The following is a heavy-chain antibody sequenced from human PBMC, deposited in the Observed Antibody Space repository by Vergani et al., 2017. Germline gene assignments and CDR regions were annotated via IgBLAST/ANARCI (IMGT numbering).Heavy chain of an antibody. D-gene: IGHD3-3*01. J-gene: IGHJ6*03. CDR1: GFTFSSYS. Sequence: EVQLVESGGGLVKRGGSLRLSCAASGFTFSSYSMNWVRQAPGKGLEWVSSISSSSSYIHYSDSLKGRFTISRDNAKSSLYLQMNSLRAEDTAVYYCAREXSHGAHYDFWSGYYGYYYYYMDVWGKGTTVTVSS. CDR3: AREXSHGAHYDFWSGYYGYYYYYMDV. CDR2: ISSSSSYI. V-gene: IGHV3-21*01.